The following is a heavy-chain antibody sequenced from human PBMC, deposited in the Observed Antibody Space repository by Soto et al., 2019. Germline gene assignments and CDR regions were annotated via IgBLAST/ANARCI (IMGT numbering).Heavy chain of an antibody. V-gene: IGHV3-33*01. CDR2: IWYDGSNK. J-gene: IGHJ4*02. Sequence: QVQLVESGGGVVQPGRSLRLSCAASGFTFSSYGLHWVRQAPGKGLEWVAFIWYDGSNKYYADSVRGRFTISRDNSKNRLYLQMGRLRAEDTAVYYCARERWETSSWIPFDYWGQGPLVTVSS. CDR1: GFTFSSYG. CDR3: ARERWETSSWIPFDY. D-gene: IGHD6-13*01.